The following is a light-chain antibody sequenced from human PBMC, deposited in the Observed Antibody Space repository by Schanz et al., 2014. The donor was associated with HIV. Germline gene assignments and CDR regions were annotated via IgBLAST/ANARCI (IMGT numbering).Light chain of an antibody. Sequence: EIVLTQSPGTLSLSPGERATLSCRASQSVSGFLAWFQQKPGQVPRLLIYGASTRATGVPARFSGSGSGTEFTLTISSLQPEDVATYYCQKYDSAPHTFGQGTKLEIK. CDR2: GAS. J-gene: IGKJ2*01. V-gene: IGKV3-15*01. CDR1: QSVSGF. CDR3: QKYDSAPHT.